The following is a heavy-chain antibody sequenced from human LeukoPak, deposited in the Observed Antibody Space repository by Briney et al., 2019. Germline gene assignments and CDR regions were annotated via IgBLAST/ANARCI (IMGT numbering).Heavy chain of an antibody. CDR3: TRGQGIVAHPIPFDY. Sequence: PGGSLRLSCTASGLTFGDYAMSWFRQAPGKGLEWVGFIRSKAYGGTTEYAASVKGRFTISRDDSKSIAYLQMNSLKTEDTAVYYCTRGQGIVAHPIPFDYWGQGTLVTVSS. D-gene: IGHD5-12*01. V-gene: IGHV3-49*03. J-gene: IGHJ4*02. CDR1: GLTFGDYA. CDR2: IRSKAYGGTT.